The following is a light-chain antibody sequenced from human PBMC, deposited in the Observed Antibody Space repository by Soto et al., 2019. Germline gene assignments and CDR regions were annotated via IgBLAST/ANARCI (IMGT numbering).Light chain of an antibody. J-gene: IGKJ3*01. CDR3: QHYSSSPPEFT. CDR1: QSVTSSY. Sequence: EIVLTQSPGTLSLSPGERATLSCRASQSVTSSYLAWYQQRPGQAPRLLIFGASYRATGIPDRFSGSGSGTDCTLTISRLEPEDFAVYYCQHYSSSPPEFTFGPGTKVDSK. CDR2: GAS. V-gene: IGKV3-20*01.